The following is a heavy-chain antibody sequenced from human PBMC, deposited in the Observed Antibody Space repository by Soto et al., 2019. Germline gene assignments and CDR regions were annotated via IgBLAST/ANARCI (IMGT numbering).Heavy chain of an antibody. CDR2: IYYSGST. D-gene: IGHD6-19*01. Sequence: QVQLQESGPGLVKPSETLSLTCTVSGGSISSYYWSWIRQPPGKGLEWIGYIYYSGSTNYNPSLKSRVXXSXDXXKNQFSLKLSSVTAADTAVYYCASLTVAGTVGVDYWGQGTLVTVSS. CDR1: GGSISSYY. CDR3: ASLTVAGTVGVDY. J-gene: IGHJ4*02. V-gene: IGHV4-59*08.